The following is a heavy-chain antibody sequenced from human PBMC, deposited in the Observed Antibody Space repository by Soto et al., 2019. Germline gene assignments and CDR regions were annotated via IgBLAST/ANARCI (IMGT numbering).Heavy chain of an antibody. Sequence: EVQLVESGGDLVQPGGSLRLSCVASGFTFSTFWMNWVRQVPGKGLEWVANIKEDGSEIHYVDSVKGRFTISRDNAKNSLYLQMSSLRVEDTAVYHCVRSSGWTGDYWGQGIVVTVSS. J-gene: IGHJ4*02. D-gene: IGHD3-10*01. CDR2: IKEDGSEI. CDR3: VRSSGWTGDY. V-gene: IGHV3-7*04. CDR1: GFTFSTFW.